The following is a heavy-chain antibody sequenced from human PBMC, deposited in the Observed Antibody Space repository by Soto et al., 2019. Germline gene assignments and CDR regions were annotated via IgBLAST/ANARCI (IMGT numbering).Heavy chain of an antibody. V-gene: IGHV1-69*13. CDR3: ARGRTAMVDYYYGMDV. CDR2: IIPIFGTA. CDR1: GGTFSSYA. Sequence: ASVKVSCKASGGTFSSYAISWVRQAPGQGLEWIGGIIPIFGTANYAQKFQGRVTITADESTSTAYMELSSLRSEDTAVYYCARGRTAMVDYYYGMDVWGQGTTVTVSS. D-gene: IGHD5-18*01. J-gene: IGHJ6*02.